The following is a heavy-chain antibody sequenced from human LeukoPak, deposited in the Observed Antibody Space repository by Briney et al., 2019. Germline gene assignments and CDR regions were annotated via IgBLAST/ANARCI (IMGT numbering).Heavy chain of an antibody. CDR1: GFTFSSYG. Sequence: PGGSLRLSCAASGFTFSSYGMHWVRQAPGKGLEWVAVISYDGSNKYYADSVKGRFTISRDNSKNTLYLQMNNLRAEDTAVYYCATGPIVGATSFLDYWGQGTLVTVSS. CDR3: ATGPIVGATSFLDY. J-gene: IGHJ4*02. CDR2: ISYDGSNK. D-gene: IGHD1-26*01. V-gene: IGHV3-30*03.